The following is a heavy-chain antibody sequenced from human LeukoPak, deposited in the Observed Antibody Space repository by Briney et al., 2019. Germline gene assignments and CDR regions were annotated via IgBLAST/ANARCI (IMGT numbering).Heavy chain of an antibody. V-gene: IGHV3-66*01. Sequence: GGSLRLSCAASGFTVSSNYMSWVRQAPGKGLEWVSVIYSGGSTYYADSVKGRFTISRDNSKNTLYLQMNSLRAEDTAVYYCARRGSYYYDSSGPSWGQGTLVTVSS. J-gene: IGHJ5*02. CDR1: GFTVSSNY. CDR2: IYSGGST. D-gene: IGHD3-22*01. CDR3: ARRGSYYYDSSGPS.